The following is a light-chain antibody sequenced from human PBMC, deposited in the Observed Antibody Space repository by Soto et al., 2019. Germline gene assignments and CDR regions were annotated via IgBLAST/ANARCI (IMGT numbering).Light chain of an antibody. V-gene: IGLV2-14*01. CDR3: SSYTSSSTLV. Sequence: QSVLTQPDSVSGSPGQAITISSTGTSSDVGGYNYVSWYQQHPGKAPKLMIYDVSNRPSGVSNRFSGSKSGNTASLTISGLQAEHEADYYCSSYTSSSTLVFGGGTKLTVL. J-gene: IGLJ3*02. CDR1: SSDVGGYNY. CDR2: DVS.